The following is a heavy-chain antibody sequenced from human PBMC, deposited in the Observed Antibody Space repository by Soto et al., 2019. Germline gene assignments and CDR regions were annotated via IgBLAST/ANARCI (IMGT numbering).Heavy chain of an antibody. CDR3: TGGPIGRVSDI. CDR1: GGSFSSGSYS. J-gene: IGHJ3*02. CDR2: IYDSGST. D-gene: IGHD3-10*01. Sequence: QVQLQESGPGLLKPSQTLSLTCTVSGGSFSSGSYSWSWIRQLPGRGLEWMGYIYDSGSTFYRPTITSRVSMLMDRPKIWFSLELNSVTAAGARVEYWTGGPIGRVSDIWGQGTVVTVSS. V-gene: IGHV4-31*03.